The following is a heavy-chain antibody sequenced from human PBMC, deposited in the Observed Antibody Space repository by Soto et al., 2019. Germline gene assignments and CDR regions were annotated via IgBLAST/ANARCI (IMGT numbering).Heavy chain of an antibody. V-gene: IGHV4-61*01. CDR1: GGSISSNNW. Sequence: SETLSLTCAVSGGSISSNNWWSWVRQPPGKGLEWIGYIYYSGSTNYNPSLKSRVTISVDTSKNQFSLKLSSVTAADTAVYYCARSDGRYWGQGTLVTVSS. CDR3: ARSDGRY. CDR2: IYYSGST. J-gene: IGHJ4*02.